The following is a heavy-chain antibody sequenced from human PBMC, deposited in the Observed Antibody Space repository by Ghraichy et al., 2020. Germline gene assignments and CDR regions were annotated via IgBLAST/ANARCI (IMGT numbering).Heavy chain of an antibody. CDR3: ARGGRGEAYNSCNF. CDR2: ISPNTGHT. D-gene: IGHD5-24*01. Sequence: ASVKVSCKPSGYTFISHYIHWVRQAPGQGLEWLGVISPNTGHTTYAQKLQGRVTMTRDSSTGTVYMELSSLSSEDTAVYYCARGGRGEAYNSCNFWGQGTLVTVSS. J-gene: IGHJ4*02. CDR1: GYTFISHY. V-gene: IGHV1-46*03.